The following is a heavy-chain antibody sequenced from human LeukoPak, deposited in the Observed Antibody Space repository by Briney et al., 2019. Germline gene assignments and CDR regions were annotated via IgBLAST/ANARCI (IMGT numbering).Heavy chain of an antibody. CDR2: ISRTSIYI. CDR1: GFTFSSYT. J-gene: IGHJ5*02. Sequence: GGSLRLSCAASGFTFSSYTMNWVRQAPGKGLEWVSSISRTSIYIYYADSVKGRFTISRDNAKNTLYLQMNSLRAEDTAVYYCAKRYGSSGFNWFDPWGQGTLVTVSS. D-gene: IGHD6-19*01. V-gene: IGHV3-21*04. CDR3: AKRYGSSGFNWFDP.